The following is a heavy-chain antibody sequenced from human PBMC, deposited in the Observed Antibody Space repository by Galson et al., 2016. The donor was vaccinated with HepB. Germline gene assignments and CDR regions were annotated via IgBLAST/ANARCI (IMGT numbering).Heavy chain of an antibody. CDR3: AREFPTYDILTLGY. CDR1: GFVVSSTY. D-gene: IGHD3-9*01. J-gene: IGHJ4*02. V-gene: IGHV3-53*01. Sequence: SLRLSCAASGFVVSSTYMSWVRQAPGTGLGWVSAIYSGDGTDYTDSVQGRFTISRDNSENTLYLQMISLRAEDTAVYYCAREFPTYDILTLGYWGQGTLVTVSS. CDR2: IYSGDGT.